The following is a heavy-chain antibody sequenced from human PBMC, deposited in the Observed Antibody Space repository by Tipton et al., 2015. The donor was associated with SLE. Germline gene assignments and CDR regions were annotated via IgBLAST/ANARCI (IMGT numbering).Heavy chain of an antibody. CDR2: IYTTGST. CDR1: GGSISSGDYY. J-gene: IGHJ3*02. V-gene: IGHV4-61*02. CDR3: AINGDSDAFDI. D-gene: IGHD4-17*01. Sequence: TLSLTCTVSGGSISSGDYYWSWLRQPAGKGLEWIGRIYTTGSTNYNPSLKSRVTISVDTSKNQFSLKLSSVTAADTAVYYCAINGDSDAFDIWGQGTMVTVSS.